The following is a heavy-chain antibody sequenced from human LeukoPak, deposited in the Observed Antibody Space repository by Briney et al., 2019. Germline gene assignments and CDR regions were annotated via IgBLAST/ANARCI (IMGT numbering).Heavy chain of an antibody. CDR2: ISYDGSAK. Sequence: GGSLRLSCAASGFSFSGYAMHWVRQAPGNGLEWVTVISYDGSAKYYPDSVKGRFTISRDNSKNTLYLQMNSLRAEDTAVYYCARTFWDKSNGYDYYFDYWGQGSLVTVSS. D-gene: IGHD5-12*01. V-gene: IGHV3-30*04. J-gene: IGHJ4*02. CDR3: ARTFWDKSNGYDYYFDY. CDR1: GFSFSGYA.